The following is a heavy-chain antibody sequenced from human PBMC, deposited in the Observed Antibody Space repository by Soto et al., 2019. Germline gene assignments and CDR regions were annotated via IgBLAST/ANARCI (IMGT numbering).Heavy chain of an antibody. CDR2: IYWDDDK. D-gene: IGHD2-15*01. Sequence: QITLKESGPTLVKPTQTLTLTCTFSGFSLSTSGVVVGWIRQPPGKDLEWLTCIYWDDDKRNSPFLKSRHTNTTDTSKNPVVLTMTRMDPVDTAIYYCAHLVVAELTYYLDSWGQGTLVTVSS. CDR3: AHLVVAELTYYLDS. CDR1: GFSLSTSGVV. J-gene: IGHJ4*02. V-gene: IGHV2-5*02.